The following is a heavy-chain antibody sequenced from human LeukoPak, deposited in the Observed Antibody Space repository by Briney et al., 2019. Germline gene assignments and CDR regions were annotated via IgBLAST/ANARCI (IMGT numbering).Heavy chain of an antibody. CDR3: ARDHRTYYYDSSGYRKPSGNDY. V-gene: IGHV1-2*02. CDR1: GYTFTGYY. J-gene: IGHJ4*02. D-gene: IGHD3-22*01. CDR2: INPNSGGT. Sequence: ASVKVSCKASGYTFTGYYLHWVRQAPGQGLEWMGFINPNSGGTSYAQKFQGRVTMTRDTSISTAYMELSRLRSDDTAVYYCARDHRTYYYDSSGYRKPSGNDYWGQGTLVTVSS.